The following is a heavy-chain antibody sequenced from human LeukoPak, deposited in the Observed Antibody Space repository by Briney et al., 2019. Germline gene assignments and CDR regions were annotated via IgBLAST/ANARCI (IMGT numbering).Heavy chain of an antibody. D-gene: IGHD2-15*01. CDR2: ISYDGSNK. CDR1: GFTFSSYG. Sequence: GRSLRLSCAASGFTFSSYGMHWVRQAPGKGLEWVAVISYDGSNKYYADSVKGRFTISRENSKNTLYLQMNSLRAEDTAVYYCEVVVAATPYAFDIWGQGTMVTVSS. J-gene: IGHJ3*02. V-gene: IGHV3-30*03. CDR3: EVVVAATPYAFDI.